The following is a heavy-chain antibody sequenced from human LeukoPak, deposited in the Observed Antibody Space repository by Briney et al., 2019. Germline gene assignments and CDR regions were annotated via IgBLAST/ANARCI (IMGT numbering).Heavy chain of an antibody. V-gene: IGHV3-48*01. Sequence: GGSLRLSCAASGFTFSSYSMNWVRQAPGKGLEWVSYISSDSSSIYKADSVKGRFTISRDNVKNSLYLQMNSLRADDTAVYYCAKHYMGSSYNRGCDCWGQGTQVTVSS. CDR2: ISSDSSSI. D-gene: IGHD3-10*01. J-gene: IGHJ4*02. CDR3: AKHYMGSSYNRGCDC. CDR1: GFTFSSYS.